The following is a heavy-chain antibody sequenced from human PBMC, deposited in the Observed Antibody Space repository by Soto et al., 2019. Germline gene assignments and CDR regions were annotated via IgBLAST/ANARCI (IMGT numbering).Heavy chain of an antibody. V-gene: IGHV3-23*01. CDR3: AKGLINGRWYAED. D-gene: IGHD6-13*01. Sequence: EVHLLETGGGLVHPGESLRLSCGASGFTFSSCVITWVRQAPGKGLEWVSCITDSGTGTYYADSVKGRFTISRDNSKNTMYLQMNNLRVEDTGVYYCAKGLINGRWYAEDWGQGTLVTVSS. CDR1: GFTFSSCV. J-gene: IGHJ4*02. CDR2: ITDSGTGT.